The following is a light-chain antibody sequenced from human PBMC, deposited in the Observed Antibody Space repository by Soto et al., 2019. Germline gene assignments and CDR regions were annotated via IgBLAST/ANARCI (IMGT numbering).Light chain of an antibody. CDR1: QTVNNNY. CDR2: DAS. CDR3: QQYDSSPKT. V-gene: IGKV3-20*01. Sequence: ELVLTQSPGTLSLSPGERATLSSSASQTVNNNYLAWYQQIPGQAPRLLIYDASSRATGIPDRFSGSGSGTDFTLTISRLEPEDFAVYYCQQYDSSPKTFGQGTKVDIK. J-gene: IGKJ1*01.